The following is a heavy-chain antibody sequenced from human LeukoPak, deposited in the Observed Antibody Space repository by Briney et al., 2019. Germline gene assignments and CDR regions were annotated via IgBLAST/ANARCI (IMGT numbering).Heavy chain of an antibody. J-gene: IGHJ5*02. V-gene: IGHV3-23*01. CDR1: GFTFSSYA. CDR3: AKDRYYYGSGPSSWSWFDP. Sequence: GGFLRLSCAASGFTFSSYAMSWVRQAPGKGLEWVSSISGSGGSTYYADSVRGRFTISRDNSKNTLYLQMNSLRAEDTAVYYCAKDRYYYGSGPSSWSWFDPWGQGTLVTVSS. CDR2: ISGSGGST. D-gene: IGHD3-10*01.